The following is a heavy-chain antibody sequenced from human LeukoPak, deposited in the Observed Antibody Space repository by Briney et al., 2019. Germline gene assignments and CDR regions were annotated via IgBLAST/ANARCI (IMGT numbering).Heavy chain of an antibody. D-gene: IGHD3-3*01. CDR1: GFTFSDYY. CDR2: ISSSGNTI. CDR3: AKDVLTSKGQGWLLSMPFDY. J-gene: IGHJ4*02. V-gene: IGHV3-11*01. Sequence: GGSLRLSCADSGFTFSDYYMSWIRQAPGKGLEWVSYISSSGNTIYYADSVKGRFTISRDNSKNTLYLQMNSLRAEDTAVYYCAKDVLTSKGQGWLLSMPFDYWGQGTLVTVSS.